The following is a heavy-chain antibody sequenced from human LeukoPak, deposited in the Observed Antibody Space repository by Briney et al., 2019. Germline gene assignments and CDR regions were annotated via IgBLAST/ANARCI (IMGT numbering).Heavy chain of an antibody. CDR1: GYTFTSYF. J-gene: IGHJ4*02. Sequence: ASVKVSCKASGYTFTSYFMHWVRQAPGQGLDWMGVINSSGGGTSYAQKFQGRVTMTRDTSTSTVHMELSSLRSEDTAVYYCARASYYYDFSFWGQGTLVTVSS. CDR2: INSSGGGT. D-gene: IGHD3-22*01. CDR3: ARASYYYDFSF. V-gene: IGHV1-46*01.